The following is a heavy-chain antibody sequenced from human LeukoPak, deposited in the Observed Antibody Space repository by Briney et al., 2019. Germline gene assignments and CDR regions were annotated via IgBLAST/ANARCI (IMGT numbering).Heavy chain of an antibody. V-gene: IGHV3-33*01. CDR2: IWYDGSNK. Sequence: SGGSLRLSCAASGFTFSSYGMHWVRQAPGKGLGWVAVIWYDGSNKYYADSVKGRFTISRDNAKNSLYLQMNSLRDEDTAVYYCAGDDWEYWGQGTLVTVSS. CDR1: GFTFSSYG. CDR3: AGDDWEY. J-gene: IGHJ4*02. D-gene: IGHD1-26*01.